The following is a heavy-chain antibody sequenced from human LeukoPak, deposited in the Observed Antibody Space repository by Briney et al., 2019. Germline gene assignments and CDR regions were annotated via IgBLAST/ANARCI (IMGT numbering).Heavy chain of an antibody. J-gene: IGHJ6*04. D-gene: IGHD2-2*01. CDR2: IKEDGSEK. Sequence: GRSLRLSRAASGFTFSSYGMHWVRQAPGKGLEWVANIKEDGSEKYYVDSVKGRFTISRDNAKNSLYLQTNSLRAEDTAVYYCARRALRYCSSTSCPAQYYGVDVWGKGTTVTVSS. CDR1: GFTFSSYG. V-gene: IGHV3-7*03. CDR3: ARRALRYCSSTSCPAQYYGVDV.